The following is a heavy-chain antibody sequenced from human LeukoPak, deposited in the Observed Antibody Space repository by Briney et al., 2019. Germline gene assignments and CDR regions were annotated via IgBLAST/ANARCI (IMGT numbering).Heavy chain of an antibody. Sequence: GGSLRLSCAASGFTFSSYGMHWVRQAPGKGLEWVAVISYGGSNKYYADSVKGRFTISRDNSENTLYLQMNSLRAEDTAVYYCAKDLNYYGSGSPFDYWGQGTLVTVSS. CDR2: ISYGGSNK. CDR3: AKDLNYYGSGSPFDY. D-gene: IGHD3-10*01. J-gene: IGHJ4*02. CDR1: GFTFSSYG. V-gene: IGHV3-30*18.